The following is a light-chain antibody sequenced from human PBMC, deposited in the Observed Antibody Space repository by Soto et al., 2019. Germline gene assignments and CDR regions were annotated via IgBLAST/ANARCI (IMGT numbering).Light chain of an antibody. CDR2: GAS. V-gene: IGKV3D-11*01. J-gene: IGKJ5*01. CDR3: QQGGNWPVT. Sequence: VLTQSPPTLSLSPGERATPSSRASQDVGTYVAWYQVRSGQAPRLLISGASKRATGIPDRIHGGGSGADFTLTINSLESEDFGVYFCQQGGNWPVTFGQGTRVEIK. CDR1: QDVGTY.